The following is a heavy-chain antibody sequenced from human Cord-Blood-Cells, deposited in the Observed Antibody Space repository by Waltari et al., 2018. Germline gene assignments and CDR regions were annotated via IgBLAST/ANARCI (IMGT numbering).Heavy chain of an antibody. V-gene: IGHV4-4*02. CDR3: NSRSDSSGYYGVDI. J-gene: IGHJ3*02. CDR2: IYRSGST. CDR1: GGPISSSNW. D-gene: IGHD3-22*01. Sequence: QVQLQESGPGLVKPSGTLSLTCAVSGGPISSSNWWSWVRPPPGKGLEWIGEIYRSGSTNYNPSLKSRVTISVDKSKNQFSLKLSSVTAADTAVYYCNSRSDSSGYYGVDIWGQGTMVTVSS.